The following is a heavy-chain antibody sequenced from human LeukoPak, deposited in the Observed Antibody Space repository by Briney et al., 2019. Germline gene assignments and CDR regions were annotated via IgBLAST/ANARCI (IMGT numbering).Heavy chain of an antibody. V-gene: IGHV3-48*03. CDR2: ISSSGSTI. J-gene: IGHJ4*02. D-gene: IGHD1-14*01. Sequence: GGSLRLSCAASGFTFSSYEMNWVRQAPGKGLEWVSYISSSGSTIYYAGSVKGRFTISRDNSKNTLYLQMNSLRAEDTAVYYCARSHHSYFDYWGQGTLVTVSS. CDR1: GFTFSSYE. CDR3: ARSHHSYFDY.